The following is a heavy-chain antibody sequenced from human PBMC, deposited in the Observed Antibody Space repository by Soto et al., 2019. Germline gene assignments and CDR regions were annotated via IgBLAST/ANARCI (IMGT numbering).Heavy chain of an antibody. Sequence: QVQLVESGGGLVKPGGSLRLSCAASGFTFSDYYMSWIRQAPGKGLEWVSYISSSGSTIYYADSVKGRFTISRDNAKNSLYLQMNSLRAEDTAVYYCARSTSKDYGSGSFITGLFGYYYYGMDVWGQGTTVTVSS. J-gene: IGHJ6*02. CDR1: GFTFSDYY. CDR3: ARSTSKDYGSGSFITGLFGYYYYGMDV. D-gene: IGHD3-10*01. V-gene: IGHV3-11*01. CDR2: ISSSGSTI.